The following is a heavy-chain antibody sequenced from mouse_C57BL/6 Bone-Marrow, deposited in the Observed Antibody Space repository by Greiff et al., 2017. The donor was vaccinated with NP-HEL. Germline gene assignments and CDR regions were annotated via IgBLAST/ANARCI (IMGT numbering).Heavy chain of an antibody. Sequence: EVQGVESGGGLVQPKGSLKLSCAASGFSFNTYAMNWVRQAPGKGLEWVARIRSKSNNYATYYADSVKDRFTISRDDSESMLYLQMNNLKTEDTAMYYCVREVWCYYFDYWGQGTTLTVSS. V-gene: IGHV10-1*01. CDR3: VREVWCYYFDY. CDR1: GFSFNTYA. CDR2: IRSKSNNYAT. D-gene: IGHD1-1*02. J-gene: IGHJ2*01.